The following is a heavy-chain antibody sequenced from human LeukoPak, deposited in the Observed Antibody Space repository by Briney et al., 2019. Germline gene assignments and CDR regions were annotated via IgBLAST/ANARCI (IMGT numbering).Heavy chain of an antibody. Sequence: SGTLSLTCTVSGDSINSLDLWSWVRQPLGKGLEWIGEMYLSGTTHSNPSVKSRVTISIDKSKNQFFLNLSSVTAADTAVYYCAGLVGRYSSGLYYYYFDYWGQGTLVTVSS. CDR2: MYLSGTT. CDR3: AGLVGRYSSGLYYYYFDY. D-gene: IGHD3-22*01. V-gene: IGHV4-4*02. CDR1: GDSINSLDL. J-gene: IGHJ4*02.